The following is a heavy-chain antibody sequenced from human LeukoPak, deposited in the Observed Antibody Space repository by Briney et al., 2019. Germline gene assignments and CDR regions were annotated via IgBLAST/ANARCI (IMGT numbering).Heavy chain of an antibody. V-gene: IGHV3-23*01. CDR3: AKDENDYGDYGVSSPFDY. J-gene: IGHJ4*02. CDR1: GFTFTTYG. D-gene: IGHD4-17*01. Sequence: GGTLRLSCAASGFTFTTYGMNWVRQAPGKGLEWVSAISPSGGNTYYADFVKGRFTISRDNSKNTLYLQMKSLRAEDTAVYYCAKDENDYGDYGVSSPFDYWGQGTLVTVSS. CDR2: ISPSGGNT.